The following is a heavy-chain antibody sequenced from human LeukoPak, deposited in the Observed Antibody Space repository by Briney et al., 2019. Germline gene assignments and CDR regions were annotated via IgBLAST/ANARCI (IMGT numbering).Heavy chain of an antibody. Sequence: PGGSLRLSCAASGFPFSSYAMTWVRQAPGQGLEWVSAISGNSATIYYADSVKGRFTISRDNSKNTLYLQMYSLSAEDTAVYYCAKILSGTYSFDLWGQGTPVTVSS. D-gene: IGHD1-26*01. CDR3: AKILSGTYSFDL. V-gene: IGHV3-23*01. J-gene: IGHJ4*02. CDR1: GFPFSSYA. CDR2: ISGNSATI.